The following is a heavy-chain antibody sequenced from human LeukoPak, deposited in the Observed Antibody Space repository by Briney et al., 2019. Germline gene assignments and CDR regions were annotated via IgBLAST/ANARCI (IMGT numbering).Heavy chain of an antibody. V-gene: IGHV3-7*01. CDR1: GFTFSSYW. D-gene: IGHD3-3*01. Sequence: GGSLRLSCAASGFTFSSYWMSWVRQAPGKGLEWLANIKQGGSEKYYVDSVKGRFTISRDNAKNSLYLQMNSLRAEDTAVYYCARHNYDFWSVYMDVWGKGTTVTVSS. J-gene: IGHJ6*03. CDR2: IKQGGSEK. CDR3: ARHNYDFWSVYMDV.